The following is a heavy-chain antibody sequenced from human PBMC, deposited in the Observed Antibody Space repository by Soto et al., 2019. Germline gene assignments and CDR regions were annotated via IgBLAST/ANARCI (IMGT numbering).Heavy chain of an antibody. D-gene: IGHD3-22*01. CDR1: GFTFSSYG. Sequence: GGSLRLSCAASGFTFSSYGMHWVRQAPGKGLEWVAVIWYDGSNKYYADSVKGRFTISRDNSKNTLYLQMNSLRAEDTAVYYCAKALLSYDSSGYYYYYYYRMDVWGQGTTVTVSS. CDR3: AKALLSYDSSGYYYYYYYRMDV. J-gene: IGHJ6*02. V-gene: IGHV3-30*02. CDR2: IWYDGSNK.